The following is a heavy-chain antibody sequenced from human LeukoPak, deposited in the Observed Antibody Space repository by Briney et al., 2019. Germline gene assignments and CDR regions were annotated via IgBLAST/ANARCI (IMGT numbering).Heavy chain of an antibody. V-gene: IGHV1-2*04. CDR2: INPNSGGT. CDR3: ARTARYAFDI. CDR1: GYTFTGYY. J-gene: IGHJ3*02. Sequence: ASVKASCKASGYTFTGYYMHWVRQAPGQGLEWMGWINPNSGGTNYAQKFQGWVTMTRDTSISTAFMELSRLRSDDTAVYYCARTARYAFDIWGQGTMVTVSS.